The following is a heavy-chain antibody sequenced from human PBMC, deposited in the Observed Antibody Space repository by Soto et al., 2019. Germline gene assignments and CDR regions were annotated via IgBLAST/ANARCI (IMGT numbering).Heavy chain of an antibody. CDR1: GFTFSSYE. CDR2: ISSSGSTI. J-gene: IGHJ4*02. CDR3: ARGADGYDILTGYYRARVFDY. D-gene: IGHD3-9*01. Sequence: EVQLVESGGGLVQPGGSLRLSCAASGFTFSSYEMNWVRQAPGKGLEWVSYISSSGSTIYYADSVKGRFTISRDNAKNSLYLQMNSLRAEDTAVYYCARGADGYDILTGYYRARVFDYWGQGTLVTVSS. V-gene: IGHV3-48*03.